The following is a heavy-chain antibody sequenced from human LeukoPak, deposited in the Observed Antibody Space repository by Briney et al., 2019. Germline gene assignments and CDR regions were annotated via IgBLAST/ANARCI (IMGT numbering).Heavy chain of an antibody. J-gene: IGHJ4*02. D-gene: IGHD6-19*01. CDR1: GFTFDNYW. Sequence: PGGSLRLSCAASGFTFDNYWMHWVRQAPGKGLVWVSRINDDGSDTSYADSVKGRFTMSRDNAKNTLYLQMDSRRVEDTAVYYCTRDQYTSSSHWGQGTLVTVSS. CDR2: INDDGSDT. CDR3: TRDQYTSSSH. V-gene: IGHV3-74*01.